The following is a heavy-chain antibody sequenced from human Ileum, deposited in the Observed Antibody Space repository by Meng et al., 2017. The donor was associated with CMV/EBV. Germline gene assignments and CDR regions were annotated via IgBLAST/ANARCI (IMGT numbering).Heavy chain of an antibody. CDR1: GFIFSGYG. Sequence: GGSLRLSCAASGFIFSGYGMHWVRQAPGKGLEWVAIIWYHGNDKLYADSVKGRFTISKDNSKNTVDLQMNNLKAEDSAVYYCARSKNDFWSGYYYGMDVWGQGTTVTVSS. CDR3: ARSKNDFWSGYYYGMDV. J-gene: IGHJ6*02. CDR2: IWYHGNDK. V-gene: IGHV3-33*01. D-gene: IGHD3-3*01.